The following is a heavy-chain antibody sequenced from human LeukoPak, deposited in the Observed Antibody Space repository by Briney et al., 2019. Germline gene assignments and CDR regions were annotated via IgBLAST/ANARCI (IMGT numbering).Heavy chain of an antibody. CDR2: VHPSGGST. Sequence: ASVKVSCKASGYTFTSYFIHWVRQAPGQGPEWVGIVHPSGGSTSYAEKFQGRVTMTSDTSTSTVYMELSSLRSEDTAVYYCAILTAAINYFDSWGQGTLVTVSS. J-gene: IGHJ4*02. CDR1: GYTFTSYF. CDR3: AILTAAINYFDS. V-gene: IGHV1-46*01. D-gene: IGHD6-25*01.